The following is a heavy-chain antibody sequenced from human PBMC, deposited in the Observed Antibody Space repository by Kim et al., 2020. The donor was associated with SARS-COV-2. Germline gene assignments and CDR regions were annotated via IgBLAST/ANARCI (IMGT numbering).Heavy chain of an antibody. Sequence: SEKYYVDSVKGRFTSARDNAKNSLYLQMNSLRAEDTAVYYCASGRTARDYWGQGTLVTVSS. CDR2: SEK. V-gene: IGHV3-7*01. CDR3: ASGRTARDY. J-gene: IGHJ4*02.